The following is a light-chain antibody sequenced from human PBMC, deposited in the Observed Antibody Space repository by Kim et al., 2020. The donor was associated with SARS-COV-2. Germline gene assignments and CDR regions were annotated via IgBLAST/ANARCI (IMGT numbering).Light chain of an antibody. J-gene: IGLJ1*01. CDR1: SLRSYY. Sequence: LGQTVRITCQGDSLRSYYASWYQQKPGQAPVLVIYGKNNRPSGIPDRFSGSSSGNTASLTITGAQAEDEADYYCNSRDSSGNHYVFGTGTKVT. V-gene: IGLV3-19*01. CDR3: NSRDSSGNHYV. CDR2: GKN.